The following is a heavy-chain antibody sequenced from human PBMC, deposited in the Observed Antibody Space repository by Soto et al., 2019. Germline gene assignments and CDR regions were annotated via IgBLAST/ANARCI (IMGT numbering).Heavy chain of an antibody. CDR2: VYHTGST. CDR3: AREDRVYYYDSSGYYDY. J-gene: IGHJ4*02. CDR1: GDSVSSTHW. Sequence: SETLSLTCVVSGDSVSSTHWWTWVRQTPGKGLEWIGEVYHTGSTNYNPSLKSRVTISVDTSKNHFSLKLSSVTAADTAVYYCAREDRVYYYDSSGYYDYWGQGTLVTVSS. D-gene: IGHD3-22*01. V-gene: IGHV4-4*02.